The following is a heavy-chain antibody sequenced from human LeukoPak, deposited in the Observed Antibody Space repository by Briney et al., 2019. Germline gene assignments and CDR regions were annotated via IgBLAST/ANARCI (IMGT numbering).Heavy chain of an antibody. CDR3: ATLYYDSSGYYLGHDAFDI. CDR2: ISAYNGNT. V-gene: IGHV1-18*01. Sequence: ASVKVSCKASGYTFTSYGISWVRQAPGQGLEWMGWISAYNGNTNYAQKLQGRVTMTTDTSTSTAYMELRSLRSDDTAVYYCATLYYDSSGYYLGHDAFDIWGQGTMVTVSS. D-gene: IGHD3-22*01. J-gene: IGHJ3*02. CDR1: GYTFTSYG.